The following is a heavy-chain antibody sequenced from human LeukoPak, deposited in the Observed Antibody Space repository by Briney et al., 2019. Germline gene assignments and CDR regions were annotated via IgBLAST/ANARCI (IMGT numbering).Heavy chain of an antibody. D-gene: IGHD2-2*01. V-gene: IGHV4-34*01. CDR2: INHSGST. Sequence: PSETLSLTCAVYGGSFSGYYWSWIRQPPGKGLEWIGEINHSGSTNYNPSLKSRVTISVDTSKNQFSLKLSSVTAADTAVYYCARAGRGRYQLLSSYGMDVWGQGTTVTVSS. CDR1: GGSFSGYY. CDR3: ARAGRGRYQLLSSYGMDV. J-gene: IGHJ6*02.